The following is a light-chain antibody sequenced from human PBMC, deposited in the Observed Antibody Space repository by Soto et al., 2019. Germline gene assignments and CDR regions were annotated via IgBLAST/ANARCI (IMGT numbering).Light chain of an antibody. V-gene: IGKV1-39*01. CDR1: QSITTF. CDR2: AIS. CDR3: QQTYTAPWT. Sequence: DSQMTQSPSSLSASVGDRVTITCRASQSITTFLKWYHQKPGKAPKLLMYAISTLQSGVPSRFSGSGSGTNFTLTISSLQPEDSATYYCQQTYTAPWTFGQGPKVEI. J-gene: IGKJ1*01.